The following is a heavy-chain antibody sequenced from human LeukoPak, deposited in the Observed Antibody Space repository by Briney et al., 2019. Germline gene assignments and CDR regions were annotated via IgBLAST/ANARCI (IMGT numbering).Heavy chain of an antibody. J-gene: IGHJ4*02. D-gene: IGHD3-22*01. Sequence: PSETLSLTCAVYGGSFSGYYWSWVRQPPGKGLEWMGEINHSGSTNYNPSLKSRVTISVDTSKNQFSLKLSSVNAADTAVYYCARVHYYDSSGYYYGAKFDYWGQGTLVTVSS. CDR2: INHSGST. V-gene: IGHV4-34*01. CDR1: GGSFSGYY. CDR3: ARVHYYDSSGYYYGAKFDY.